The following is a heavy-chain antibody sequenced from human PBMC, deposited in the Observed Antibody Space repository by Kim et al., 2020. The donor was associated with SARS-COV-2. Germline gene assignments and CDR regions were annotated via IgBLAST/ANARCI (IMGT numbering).Heavy chain of an antibody. CDR3: IRVLTGYYGSGTPREG. J-gene: IGHJ4*02. CDR1: GFTFDDYA. D-gene: IGHD3-10*01. Sequence: GGSLRLSCTASGFTFDDYAMTWVRQAPGKGLEWVGVISSTAYGGTTEYAASVKGRFTISRDDSKRVAYLQMNSLKIEDTAVYYCIRVLTGYYGSGTPREGWGQGTLVTVSS. CDR2: ISSTAYGGTT. V-gene: IGHV3-49*04.